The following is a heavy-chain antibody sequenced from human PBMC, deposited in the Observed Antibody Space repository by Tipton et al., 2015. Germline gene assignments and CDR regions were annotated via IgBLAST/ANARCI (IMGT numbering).Heavy chain of an antibody. J-gene: IGHJ4*02. Sequence: TLSLTCTISTYSISRDSYWGWIRQPPGRGLEWIGAISHSGSTYYNPSLRSRVTISRDTSKNQFSLKLNSVTAADTAVYYCARGLLLWFGMSDYWGRGTLVTVSS. D-gene: IGHD3-10*01. CDR2: ISHSGST. V-gene: IGHV4-38-2*02. CDR3: ARGLLLWFGMSDY. CDR1: TYSISRDSY.